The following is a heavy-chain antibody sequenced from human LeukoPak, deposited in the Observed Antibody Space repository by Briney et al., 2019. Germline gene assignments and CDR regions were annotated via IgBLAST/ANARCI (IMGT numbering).Heavy chain of an antibody. Sequence: GGSLRLSCAASGFTFSSYSMNWVRQAPGKGLEWVSSISSSSSYIYYADSVKGRFTISRDNAKNSLYLQMNSLRAEDTAVYYCARVPDVDNYGGGDYWGQGTLVTVSS. CDR1: GFTFSSYS. CDR2: ISSSSSYI. J-gene: IGHJ4*02. CDR3: ARVPDVDNYGGGDY. D-gene: IGHD5-24*01. V-gene: IGHV3-21*01.